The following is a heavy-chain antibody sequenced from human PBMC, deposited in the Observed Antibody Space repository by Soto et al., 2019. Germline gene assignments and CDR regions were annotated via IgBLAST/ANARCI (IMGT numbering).Heavy chain of an antibody. D-gene: IGHD2-15*01. V-gene: IGHV3-21*01. Sequence: WGSLRLSCAASGFTFSSYSMNWVRQAPGKGLEWVSSISSSSSYIYYADSVKGRFTISRDNAKNSLYLQMNSLRAEDTAVYYCAREFLGYCSGGSCYWFDPWGQGTLVTVSS. CDR1: GFTFSSYS. J-gene: IGHJ5*02. CDR2: ISSSSSYI. CDR3: AREFLGYCSGGSCYWFDP.